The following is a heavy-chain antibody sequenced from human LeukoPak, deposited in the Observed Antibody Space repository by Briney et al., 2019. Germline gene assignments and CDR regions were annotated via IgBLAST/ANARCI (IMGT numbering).Heavy chain of an antibody. V-gene: IGHV1-2*02. CDR3: ARAWELLAGVYYFDY. Sequence: ASVKVSCKASGYTFTGYYMHWVRQAPGQGLEWMGWINPNSGGTNYAQKFQGRVTMTRDTSISTAYMGLSRLRSDDTAVYYCARAWELLAGVYYFDYWGQGTLVTVSS. CDR1: GYTFTGYY. D-gene: IGHD1-26*01. J-gene: IGHJ4*02. CDR2: INPNSGGT.